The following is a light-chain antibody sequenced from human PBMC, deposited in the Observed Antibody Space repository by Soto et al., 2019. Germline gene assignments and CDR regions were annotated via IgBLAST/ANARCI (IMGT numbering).Light chain of an antibody. CDR3: QQFNSYPPT. V-gene: IGKV1-9*01. Sequence: DIPLTQSPSFLPASVGDRVTITCRASQGIGRFLAWYQQKPGKAPRLLIYSASTLQSGVSLRFSGSGSGTEFTLTISSLQTEGFAPYYCQQFNSYPPTFGQGTKVEIK. J-gene: IGKJ1*01. CDR1: QGIGRF. CDR2: SAS.